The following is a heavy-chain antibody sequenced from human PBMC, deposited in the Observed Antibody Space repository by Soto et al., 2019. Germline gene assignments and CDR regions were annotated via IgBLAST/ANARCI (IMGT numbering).Heavy chain of an antibody. CDR2: SNHSGST. J-gene: IGHJ6*03. CDR3: AREVAAAGTHYYFFMAV. Sequence: SETLSLTCAVYGGSFSGYYWSWIRQPPGKGLEWIGESNHSGSTNYNPSLKSRVTISVDTSKNQFSLKLSAVTAADTAVYYSAREVAAAGTHYYFFMAVWGKGTTVAVSS. V-gene: IGHV4-34*01. CDR1: GGSFSGYY. D-gene: IGHD6-13*01.